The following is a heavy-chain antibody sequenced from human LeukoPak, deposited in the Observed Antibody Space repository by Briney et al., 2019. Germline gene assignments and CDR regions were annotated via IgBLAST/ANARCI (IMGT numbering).Heavy chain of an antibody. CDR1: GGTFSSYA. CDR2: IIPIFGTA. D-gene: IGHD1-1*01. Sequence: ASVKVSCKASGGTFSSYAISWVRQAPGQGLEWMGGIIPIFGTANYAQKFQGRVTITTDESTSTAYMELSSLRSEDTAVYYCASSRGTADAFDIWGQGTMVTISS. V-gene: IGHV1-69*05. J-gene: IGHJ3*02. CDR3: ASSRGTADAFDI.